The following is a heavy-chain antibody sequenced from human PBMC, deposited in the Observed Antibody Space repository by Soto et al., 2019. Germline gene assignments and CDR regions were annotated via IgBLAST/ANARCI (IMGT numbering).Heavy chain of an antibody. CDR2: INAGNGNT. D-gene: IGHD3-10*01. CDR1: GYTFTSST. Sequence: QVQLVQSGAEVKKPGASVKVSCKASGYTFTSSTIHWVRQAPGQRLEWMGWINAGNGNTKYSQKFQGRVTITRDTSASTAYMELSSLRYDDTAVYYCAIAPGSGGMDVWGQGTTVTVS. CDR3: AIAPGSGGMDV. V-gene: IGHV1-3*01. J-gene: IGHJ6*02.